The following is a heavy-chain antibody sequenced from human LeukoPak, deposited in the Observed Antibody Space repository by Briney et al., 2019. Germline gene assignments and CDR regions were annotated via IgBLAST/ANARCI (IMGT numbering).Heavy chain of an antibody. Sequence: GGSLRLSCAASGFTFSSYAMSWVRQAPGKGLEWVSAISGSGGSTYYADSVKGRFTISRDSSKNTLYLQMNSLRAEDTAVYYCATGPPGWFYYYYGMDVWGQGTTVTVSS. CDR1: GFTFSSYA. CDR2: ISGSGGST. V-gene: IGHV3-23*01. CDR3: ATGPPGWFYYYYGMDV. J-gene: IGHJ6*02. D-gene: IGHD6-19*01.